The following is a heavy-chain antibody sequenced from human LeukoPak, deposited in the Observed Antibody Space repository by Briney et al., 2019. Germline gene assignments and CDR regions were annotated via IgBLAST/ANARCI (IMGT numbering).Heavy chain of an antibody. Sequence: GGSLRLSCAASGFTFSNAWMSWVRQAPGKGLEWVGRIKSKTDGGTTDYAAPVKGRFTISRDDSKNTLYLQMNSLRAEDTAVYYCAKSLTVTTRIHSIDPRGQGTLVTVSS. CDR2: IKSKTDGGTT. CDR3: AKSLTVTTRIHSIDP. V-gene: IGHV3-15*01. CDR1: GFTFSNAW. J-gene: IGHJ4*02. D-gene: IGHD4-17*01.